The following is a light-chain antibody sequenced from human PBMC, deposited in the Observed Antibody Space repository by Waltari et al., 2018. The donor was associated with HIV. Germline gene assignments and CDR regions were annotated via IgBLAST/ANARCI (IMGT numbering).Light chain of an antibody. CDR1: HLRRYY. V-gene: IGLV3-19*01. CDR3: HSRDSSGFHVV. J-gene: IGLJ2*01. Sequence: SSDLTQYPSVSVALGQTVRLTCQGAHLRRYYPSWYQPMPGQAPVVVFFGRNNRPSGIPDRFSGSSSGNTAALTITGAQAEDEADYYCHSRDSSGFHVVFGGGTKVTV. CDR2: GRN.